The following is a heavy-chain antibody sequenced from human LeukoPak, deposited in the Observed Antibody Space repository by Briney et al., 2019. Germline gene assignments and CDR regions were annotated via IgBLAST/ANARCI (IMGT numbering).Heavy chain of an antibody. CDR2: ISLSGGTI. CDR3: ARDFPTITSWYYFDS. J-gene: IGHJ4*02. CDR1: GFKIDDYY. Sequence: GGSLRLSCAASGFKIDDYYMSWIRQAPGKGLEWVSHISLSGGTIHYADSVKGRFTVSRDNAKNSLYLQMNSLRAEDTAVYYCARDFPTITSWYYFDSWGQGALAVVSS. V-gene: IGHV3-11*01. D-gene: IGHD2-2*01.